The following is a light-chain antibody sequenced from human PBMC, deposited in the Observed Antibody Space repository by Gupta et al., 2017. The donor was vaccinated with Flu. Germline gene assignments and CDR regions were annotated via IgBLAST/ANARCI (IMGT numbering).Light chain of an antibody. CDR1: QSIRNN. CDR2: AAS. CDR3: QQYNDWPRT. V-gene: IGKV3D-15*01. Sequence: EVVMTQSPATLSVSAGERATLSCRASQSIRNNLAWYQHKVGQAPRLLIYAASARATGVPATFSGCGSGTDFTLTISDLQSDDLAVYFCQQYNDWPRTFGQGTKLEIK. J-gene: IGKJ2*01.